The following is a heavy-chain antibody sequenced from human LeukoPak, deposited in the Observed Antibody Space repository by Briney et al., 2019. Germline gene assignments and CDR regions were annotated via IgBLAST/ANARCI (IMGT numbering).Heavy chain of an antibody. CDR1: GGSFSGYY. Sequence: PSETLSLTCAVYGGSFSGYYWSWIRQPPGKGLEWIGEINHSGSTNYNPSLKSRVTISVDTSKNQFSLKLSSVTAADTAVYYCARLPSGWFGELLAYWGQGTLVTVSS. CDR3: ARLPSGWFGELLAY. J-gene: IGHJ4*02. D-gene: IGHD3-10*01. V-gene: IGHV4-34*01. CDR2: INHSGST.